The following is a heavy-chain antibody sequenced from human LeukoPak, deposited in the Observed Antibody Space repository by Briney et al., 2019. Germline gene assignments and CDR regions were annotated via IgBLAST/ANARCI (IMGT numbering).Heavy chain of an antibody. J-gene: IGHJ4*02. Sequence: GASVKVSCKASGYTFTSYYMHWVRQAPGQGLEWMGIINPSGGSTNYAQKFQGRVTMTRDTSTSTVYMELSSLRSEDTAVYYCARDDYDDRSGYQHSTRNDYWGQGTLVTVS. V-gene: IGHV1-46*01. CDR2: INPSGGST. CDR1: GYTFTSYY. D-gene: IGHD3-22*01. CDR3: ARDDYDDRSGYQHSTRNDY.